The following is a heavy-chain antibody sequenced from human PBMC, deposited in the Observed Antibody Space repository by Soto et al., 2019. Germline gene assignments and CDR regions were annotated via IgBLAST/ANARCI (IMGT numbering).Heavy chain of an antibody. V-gene: IGHV2-5*02. CDR2: IYWDDDK. CDR3: AHRRWGGYCSGGSCYTQFDY. Sequence: QITLKESGPTLVKPTQTLTLTCTFSGFSLSTSGVGVGWIRQPPGKALEWLALIYWDDDKRYSPSLKSRLTTTKDTSKNQVVLTMTNMDPVDTATYYCAHRRWGGYCSGGSCYTQFDYWGQGTLVTVSS. CDR1: GFSLSTSGVG. D-gene: IGHD2-15*01. J-gene: IGHJ4*02.